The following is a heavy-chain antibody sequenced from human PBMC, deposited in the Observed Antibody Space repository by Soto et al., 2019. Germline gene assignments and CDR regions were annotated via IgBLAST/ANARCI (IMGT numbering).Heavy chain of an antibody. V-gene: IGHV5-51*01. CDR1: GYKFSTNW. J-gene: IGHJ4*02. Sequence: GESLKISCNDSGYKFSTNWIAWVRHMPGKGLEWVGVIFCGDSDTRYSPSFQGQVTLSVDKSINTLYLQMNSLKTEDTAVYYCTTRSAQYCSSTGCPSFDYWGQGTLVTVSS. D-gene: IGHD2-2*01. CDR2: IFCGDSDT. CDR3: TTRSAQYCSSTGCPSFDY.